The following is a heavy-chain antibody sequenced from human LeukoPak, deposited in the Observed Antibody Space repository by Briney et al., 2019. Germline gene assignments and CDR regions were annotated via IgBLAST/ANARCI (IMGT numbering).Heavy chain of an antibody. CDR2: IYYSGST. Sequence: SETLSLTCTVSGGSISSGGYYWSWIRQHPGKGLEWIVYIYYSGSTYYNPSLKSRVTISVDTSKNQFSLKLSSVTAADTAVYYCARAVRVAYGGKDLYYGMDVWGQGTTVTVSS. CDR3: ARAVRVAYGGKDLYYGMDV. V-gene: IGHV4-31*03. D-gene: IGHD4-23*01. CDR1: GGSISSGGYY. J-gene: IGHJ6*02.